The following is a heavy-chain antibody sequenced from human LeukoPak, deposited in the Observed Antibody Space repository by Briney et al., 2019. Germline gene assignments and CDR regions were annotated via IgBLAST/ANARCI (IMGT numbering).Heavy chain of an antibody. CDR3: ARSPYYDFWSGYYFRFDP. J-gene: IGHJ5*02. CDR1: GGSISSYY. V-gene: IGHV4-4*07. D-gene: IGHD3-3*01. CDR2: IYTSGST. Sequence: PSETLSLTCTVSGGSISSYYWSWIRQPAGKGLEWIGRIYTSGSTNYNPSLKSQVTISVDTSKNQFSLKLSSVTAADTAVYYCARSPYYDFWSGYYFRFDPWGQGTLVTVSS.